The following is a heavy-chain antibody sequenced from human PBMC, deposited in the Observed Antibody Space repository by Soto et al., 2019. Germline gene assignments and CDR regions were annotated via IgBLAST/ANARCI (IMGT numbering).Heavy chain of an antibody. J-gene: IGHJ4*02. CDR2: ISKSDYT. Sequence: NPVGSLRLSCTVSGFAFNNYGINWVRQAPGKGLEWVSSISKSDYTYYSDSVKGRFTISRDNAKNSVSLQMNTLRVEDTAVYYCAREDSIIIPAVSDFWGQGTLVTVSS. CDR1: GFAFNNYG. CDR3: AREDSIIIPAVSDF. V-gene: IGHV3-21*01. D-gene: IGHD2-2*01.